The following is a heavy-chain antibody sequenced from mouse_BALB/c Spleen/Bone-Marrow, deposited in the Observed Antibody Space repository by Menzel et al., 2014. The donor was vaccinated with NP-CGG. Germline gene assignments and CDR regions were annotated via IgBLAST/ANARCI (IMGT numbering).Heavy chain of an antibody. CDR2: IYPGSGST. CDR1: GYTFTSSW. V-gene: IGHV1S22*01. Sequence: GSALERPGASVKLSCKASGYTFTSSWMHWVKQRPGQGLEWIGNIYPGSGSTNYDEKFKSKATLTVDTSSSTAYMQLSSLTSEDSAVYYCTNHYFDYWGQGTTLTAS. CDR3: TNHYFDY. J-gene: IGHJ2*01.